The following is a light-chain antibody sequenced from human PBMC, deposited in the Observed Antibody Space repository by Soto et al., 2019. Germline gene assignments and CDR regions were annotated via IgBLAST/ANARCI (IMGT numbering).Light chain of an antibody. V-gene: IGKV3-20*01. CDR3: QQYSSSPRT. CDR1: QTISSGF. Sequence: EIVVTQSPGILYLSQGDRATVSCRASQTISSGFLAWYQQSVGQAPRLLIYDASNRATGVPDRFSGSGSGTDFSLTISRLEPEDFAVYHCQQYSSSPRTFGQGTRLEIK. J-gene: IGKJ5*01. CDR2: DAS.